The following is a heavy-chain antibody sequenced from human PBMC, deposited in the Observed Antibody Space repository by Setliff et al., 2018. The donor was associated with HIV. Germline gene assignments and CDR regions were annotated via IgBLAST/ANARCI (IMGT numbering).Heavy chain of an antibody. V-gene: IGHV3-20*01. J-gene: IGHJ6*02. CDR2: ISRNGGST. CDR1: GFAFSSYW. Sequence: RPGGSLRLSCAASGFAFSSYWMHWVRQSPGKGLEWVSAISRNGGSTAYADSVKGRFTISRDNAKNSLYLQMNSLRAEDTGLYHCVRGDWNNGLDVWGQGTTVTVSS. D-gene: IGHD1-1*01. CDR3: VRGDWNNGLDV.